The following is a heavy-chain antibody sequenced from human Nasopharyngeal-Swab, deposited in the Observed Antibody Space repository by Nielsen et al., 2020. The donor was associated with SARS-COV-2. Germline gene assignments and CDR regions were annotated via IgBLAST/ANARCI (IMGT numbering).Heavy chain of an antibody. CDR3: ASQLGHPDS. J-gene: IGHJ4*02. V-gene: IGHV3-23*01. CDR1: GFTFSSYA. D-gene: IGHD2-2*01. Sequence: GESLKISCAASGFTFSSYAMSWVRQAPGKGLEWVSVISLSVGGTYYADSVKGRFTISRDNSKDTLNLQMHSLRAEDTAIYYCASQLGHPDSWGQGTLVTGSS. CDR2: ISLSVGGT.